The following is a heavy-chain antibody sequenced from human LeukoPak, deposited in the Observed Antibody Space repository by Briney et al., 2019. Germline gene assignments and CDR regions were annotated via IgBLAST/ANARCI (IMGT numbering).Heavy chain of an antibody. CDR1: GGTFSSYA. CDR2: IIPIFGTA. D-gene: IGHD3-22*01. CDR3: ARVADFVPVNRVYYDSSGYYLAFDI. V-gene: IGHV1-69*05. J-gene: IGHJ3*02. Sequence: SVKVSCKASGGTFSSYAISWVRQAPGQGLEWMGGIIPIFGTANYAQKFQGRVTITTDESTSTAYMELSSLRSEDTAVYYCARVADFVPVNRVYYDSSGYYLAFDIWGQGTMVTVSS.